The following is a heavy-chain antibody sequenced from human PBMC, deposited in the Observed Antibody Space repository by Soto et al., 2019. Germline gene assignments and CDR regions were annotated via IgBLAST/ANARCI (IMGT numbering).Heavy chain of an antibody. CDR3: ARDIVVVVAATLYNWFDP. V-gene: IGHV1-18*01. Sequence: VKVSCKASGYTFTSYGISWVRQAPGQGLEWMGWISAYNGNTNYAQKLQGRVTMTTDTSTSTAYMELRSLRSDDTAVYYCARDIVVVVAATLYNWFDPWGQGTLVTVSS. D-gene: IGHD2-15*01. J-gene: IGHJ5*02. CDR1: GYTFTSYG. CDR2: ISAYNGNT.